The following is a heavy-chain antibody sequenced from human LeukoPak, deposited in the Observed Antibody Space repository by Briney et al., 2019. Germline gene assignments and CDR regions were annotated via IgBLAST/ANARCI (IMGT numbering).Heavy chain of an antibody. Sequence: GGSLRLSCAASGFTFSSYWMSWVRQAPGKGLEWVANIKQDGSEKYYVDSVKGRFTISRDNSKNTLYLQMNSLRAEDTAVYYCVKGRYYNILTGYYKARRGFDYWGQGTLVTVSS. CDR1: GFTFSSYW. J-gene: IGHJ4*02. V-gene: IGHV3-7*01. CDR2: IKQDGSEK. D-gene: IGHD3-9*01. CDR3: VKGRYYNILTGYYKARRGFDY.